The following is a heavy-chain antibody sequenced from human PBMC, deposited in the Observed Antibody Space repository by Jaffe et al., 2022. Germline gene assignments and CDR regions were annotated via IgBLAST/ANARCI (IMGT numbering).Heavy chain of an antibody. D-gene: IGHD4-4*01. J-gene: IGHJ5*02. CDR3: ARTVDYSNYGKRRWFDP. CDR1: GGSFSGYY. CDR2: INHSGST. Sequence: QVQLQQWGAGLLKPSETLSLTCAVYGGSFSGYYWSWIRQPPGKGLEWIGEINHSGSTNYNPSLKSRVTISVDTSKNQFSLKLSSVTAADTAVYYCARTVDYSNYGKRRWFDPWGQGTLVTVSS. V-gene: IGHV4-34*01.